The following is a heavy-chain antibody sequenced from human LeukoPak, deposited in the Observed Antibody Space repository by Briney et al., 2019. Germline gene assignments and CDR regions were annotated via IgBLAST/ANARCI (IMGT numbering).Heavy chain of an antibody. CDR2: ISSSSSYI. D-gene: IGHD3-10*02. V-gene: IGHV3-21*01. CDR1: GFTFSTYT. CDR3: AELGITMIGGV. Sequence: GGSLRLSCAASGFTFSTYTMNWVRQAPGKGLEWVSSISSSSSYIYYADSVKGRFTISRDNAKNSLYLQMNSLRAEDTAVYYCAELGITMIGGVWGKGTTVTISS. J-gene: IGHJ6*04.